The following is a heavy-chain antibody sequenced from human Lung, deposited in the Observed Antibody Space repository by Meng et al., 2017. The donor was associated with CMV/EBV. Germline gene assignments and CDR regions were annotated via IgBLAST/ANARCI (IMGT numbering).Heavy chain of an antibody. J-gene: IGHJ3*02. CDR1: GFSFANYW. Sequence: GESLKISCQGSGFSFANYWIGWVRQMPGKGLEWMGIIYPRDSHTTYSPSFQGQVTFSADKSINTAYLEWSRLKAADTALYYCAREAFKVVGLTWGVFDIWGQGXMVTVSS. CDR3: AREAFKVVGLTWGVFDI. V-gene: IGHV5-51*01. D-gene: IGHD2-15*01. CDR2: IYPRDSHT.